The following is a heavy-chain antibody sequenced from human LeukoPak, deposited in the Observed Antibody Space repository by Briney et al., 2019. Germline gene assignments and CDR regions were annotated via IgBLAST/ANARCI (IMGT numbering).Heavy chain of an antibody. CDR1: GYSFTSYW. Sequence: GESLKISCKGSGYSFTSYWIGWVRQMPGKGLEWMGIIYPGDSDTRYSPSFQGQVTISADESISTAYLQWSSLKASDTAMYYCARHAYYYDSSGYYYFDYWGQGTLVTVSS. CDR2: IYPGDSDT. J-gene: IGHJ4*02. CDR3: ARHAYYYDSSGYYYFDY. V-gene: IGHV5-51*01. D-gene: IGHD3-22*01.